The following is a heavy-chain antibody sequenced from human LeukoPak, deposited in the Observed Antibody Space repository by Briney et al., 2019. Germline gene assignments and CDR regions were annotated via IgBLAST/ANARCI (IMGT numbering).Heavy chain of an antibody. CDR2: IRYDGSNK. V-gene: IGHV3-30*02. CDR3: ARVGDYYGSGSYYRY. Sequence: GGSLRLSCATSGFTFSSYAMHWVRQAPGKGLEWVSFIRYDGSNKYYADSVKGRFTISRDNAKNTLYLQMNSLRAEDTAVYYCARVGDYYGSGSYYRYWGQGTLVTVSS. CDR1: GFTFSSYA. J-gene: IGHJ4*02. D-gene: IGHD3-10*01.